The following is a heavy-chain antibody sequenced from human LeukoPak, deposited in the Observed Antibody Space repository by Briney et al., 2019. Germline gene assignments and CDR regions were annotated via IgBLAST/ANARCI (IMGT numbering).Heavy chain of an antibody. Sequence: PSETLSLTCTVSGGSISSGSYYWSWIRQPAGKGLEWIGRIYTSGSTNYNPSLKSRVTISVDASKNQFSLKLSSVTAADTAVYYCARGIEYYDSSGYYGAFDIWGQGTMVTVSS. CDR2: IYTSGST. CDR1: GGSISSGSYY. J-gene: IGHJ3*02. D-gene: IGHD3-22*01. CDR3: ARGIEYYDSSGYYGAFDI. V-gene: IGHV4-61*02.